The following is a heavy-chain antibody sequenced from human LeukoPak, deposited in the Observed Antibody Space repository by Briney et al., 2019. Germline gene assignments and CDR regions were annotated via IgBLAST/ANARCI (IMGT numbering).Heavy chain of an antibody. CDR2: IIPIFGTA. CDR1: GGTFSSYA. J-gene: IGHJ5*02. CDR3: ANHITGTTSWFDP. Sequence: ASVKVSCKASGGTFSSYAISWVRQAPGQGPEWMGRIIPIFGTANYAQKFQGRVTITTDESTSTAYMELSSLRSEDTAVYYCANHITGTTSWFDPWGQGTLVTVSS. D-gene: IGHD1-7*01. V-gene: IGHV1-69*05.